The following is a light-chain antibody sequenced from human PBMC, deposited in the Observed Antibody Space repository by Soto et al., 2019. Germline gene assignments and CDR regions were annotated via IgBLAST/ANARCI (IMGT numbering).Light chain of an antibody. CDR3: AAWDDGLEDLL. V-gene: IGLV1-44*01. CDR1: SSNIGSNT. CDR2: SNN. J-gene: IGLJ2*01. Sequence: QSVLTQPPSASGTPGQRVTISCSGSSSNIGSNTVNWYQQLPGTAPKLLIYSNNQRPSGVPDRFSGPKSGTSASLAISGLQSEDEADYYCAAWDDGLEDLLFGGGTKLTVL.